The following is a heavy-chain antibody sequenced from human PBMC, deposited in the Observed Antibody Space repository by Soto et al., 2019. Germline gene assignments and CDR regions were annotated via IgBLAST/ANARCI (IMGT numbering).Heavy chain of an antibody. V-gene: IGHV3-11*04. D-gene: IGHD6-13*01. CDR3: VRFGGAAAGPGDY. J-gene: IGHJ4*02. CDR2: LNSRGASI. Sequence: PGGSLRLSCVGSGFTFSDYFMGWVRQAPGKGLEWVSYLNSRGASIQYADFVKGRFTISRDNSKKSLYLQMNSLRAEDTAVYYCVRFGGAAAGPGDYWGQGTLVTVSS. CDR1: GFTFSDYF.